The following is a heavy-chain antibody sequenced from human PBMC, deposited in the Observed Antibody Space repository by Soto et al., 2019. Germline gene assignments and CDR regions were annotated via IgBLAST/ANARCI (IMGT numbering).Heavy chain of an antibody. Sequence: GGSLRLSCAASGFTFSSYAMSWARQAPGKGLQWVSAVSGSGGSTFYMDSVEGRFTISRDNSKNTLYLQMNSLKAEDTAIYYCATEKDWNYAYWGQGTLVTVSS. V-gene: IGHV3-23*02. CDR2: VSGSGGST. D-gene: IGHD1-7*01. CDR3: ATEKDWNYAY. J-gene: IGHJ4*02. CDR1: GFTFSSYA.